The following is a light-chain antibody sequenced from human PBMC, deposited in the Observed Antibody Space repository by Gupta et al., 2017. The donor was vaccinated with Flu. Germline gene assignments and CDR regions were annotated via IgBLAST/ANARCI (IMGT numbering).Light chain of an antibody. Sequence: SSVLTQPPSVSVAPGPTARITCGGNDIGSNSVHWYQQRPGQSPVLLIYDDNKGHAGSPERVSGSNSENTATVTISRVDAGEEDDYYCQVWERWSDQHLVFGGGTKLTVL. CDR3: QVWERWSDQHLV. CDR1: DIGSNS. J-gene: IGLJ2*01. CDR2: DDN. V-gene: IGLV3-21*02.